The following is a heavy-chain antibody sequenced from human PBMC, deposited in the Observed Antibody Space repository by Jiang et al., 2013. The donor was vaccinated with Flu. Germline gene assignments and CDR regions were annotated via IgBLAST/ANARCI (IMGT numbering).Heavy chain of an antibody. D-gene: IGHD5-24*01. CDR1: GGSITSGDYY. J-gene: IGHJ5*01. CDR3: ARHVEDGDWFDS. Sequence: GPGLVKPSQTLSLACSVSGGSITSGDYYWTWIRQSPGRGLEWIGYISTSGYTYYNPSLRSRVTISVDASNNQFSLRLNSVTAADTAVYYCARHVEDGDWFDSWGQGTLVTVSS. CDR2: ISTSGYT. V-gene: IGHV4-30-4*01.